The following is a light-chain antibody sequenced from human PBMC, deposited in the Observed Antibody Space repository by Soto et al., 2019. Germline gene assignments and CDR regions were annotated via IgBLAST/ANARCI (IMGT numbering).Light chain of an antibody. CDR3: QSYDSRNQV. Sequence: NFMLTQPHSVSESPGKTVTISCTRSSGSIASNYVQWYQQRPGSSPTTVIYEDNQRPSGVPARFSGSIDSSSNSASLTISGLKTEDESDFHCQSYDSRNQVFGGGTKLTVL. V-gene: IGLV6-57*01. CDR1: SGSIASNY. J-gene: IGLJ2*01. CDR2: EDN.